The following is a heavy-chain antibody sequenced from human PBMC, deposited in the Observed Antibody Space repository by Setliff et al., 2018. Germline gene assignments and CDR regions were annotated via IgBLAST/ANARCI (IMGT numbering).Heavy chain of an antibody. J-gene: IGHJ4*02. CDR2: IKQDGSEK. V-gene: IGHV3-7*01. CDR1: GFTFSSYW. CDR3: ARATLTIFGVVTPFDY. Sequence: LRLSCAASGFTFSSYWMSWVRQAPGKGLEWVANIKQDGSEKYYVDSVKGRFTISRDNAKNSLYLQMNTLRAEDTAVYYCARATLTIFGVVTPFDYWGQGTLVTVSS. D-gene: IGHD3-3*01.